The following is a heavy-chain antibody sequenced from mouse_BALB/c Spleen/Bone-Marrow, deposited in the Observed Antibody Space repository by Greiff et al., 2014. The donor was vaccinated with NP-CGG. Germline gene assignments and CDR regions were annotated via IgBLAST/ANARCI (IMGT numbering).Heavy chain of an antibody. CDR2: INPGSGGT. CDR1: GYAFTNYL. Sequence: VNVVESGAELVRPGTSVKVSCKASGYAFTNYLIEWVKQRPGQGLEWIGVINPGSGGTNYNEKFKGKATLTADKSSSTAYMQLSSLTSDDSAVYFCARHYFDYWGQGTTLTVSS. J-gene: IGHJ2*01. V-gene: IGHV1-54*01. CDR3: ARHYFDY.